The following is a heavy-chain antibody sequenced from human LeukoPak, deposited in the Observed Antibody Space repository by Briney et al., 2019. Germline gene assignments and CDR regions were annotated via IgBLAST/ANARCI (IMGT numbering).Heavy chain of an antibody. CDR3: ARQVPAARPVDY. CDR1: GFIFSGYA. V-gene: IGHV3-23*01. D-gene: IGHD2-2*02. Sequence: GGSLRLSCGASGFIFSGYAMSWVRQAPGKGLEWVSSISGSGGTTNYADSVKGRFTISRDNSKNTLYLQMNSLRAEDTALYYCARQVPAARPVDYWGQGTLVTVSS. CDR2: ISGSGGTT. J-gene: IGHJ4*02.